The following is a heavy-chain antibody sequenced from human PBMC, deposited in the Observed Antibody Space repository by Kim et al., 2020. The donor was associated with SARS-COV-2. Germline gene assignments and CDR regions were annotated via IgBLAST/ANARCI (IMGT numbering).Heavy chain of an antibody. V-gene: IGHV3-23*01. J-gene: IGHJ5*02. Sequence: YAGTVKGRFTISRDDSKNPLYLQMNSLRAEDTAVYYCARDIRDFPNWFEPLGQGTLVTVSS. D-gene: IGHD2-21*01. CDR3: ARDIRDFPNWFEP.